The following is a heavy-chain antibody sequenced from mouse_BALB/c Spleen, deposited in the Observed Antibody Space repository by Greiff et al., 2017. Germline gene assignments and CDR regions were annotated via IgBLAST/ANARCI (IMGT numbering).Heavy chain of an antibody. V-gene: IGHV1S26*01. CDR1: GYTFTSYY. J-gene: IGHJ3*01. Sequence: QVQLQQSGPELVKPGASVRISCKASGYTFTSYYIHWVKQRPGQGLEWIGYINPSTGYTEYNQKFKDKATLTADKSSSTAYMQLSSLTSEDSAVYYCARGAPGGRFAYWGQGTLVTVSA. CDR2: INPSTGYT. CDR3: ARGAPGGRFAY.